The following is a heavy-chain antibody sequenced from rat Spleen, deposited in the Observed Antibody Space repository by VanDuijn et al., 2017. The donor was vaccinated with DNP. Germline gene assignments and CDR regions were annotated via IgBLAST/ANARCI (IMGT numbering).Heavy chain of an antibody. CDR3: ASATRGGVFPSYYCYFDF. CDR1: GLTFSNFR. Sequence: EVHLVESGGGLVQPGRSMKLSCAASGLTFSNFRMACVSEAPPNSLEWAASIRIVGGDTCNRDSVSVRFTVSRDIAKSTLYMQMNSLRAEDMATYYCASATRGGVFPSYYCYFDFWGPGTMVTVSS. V-gene: IGHV5-25*01. D-gene: IGHD1-4*01. J-gene: IGHJ1*01. CDR2: IRIVGGDT.